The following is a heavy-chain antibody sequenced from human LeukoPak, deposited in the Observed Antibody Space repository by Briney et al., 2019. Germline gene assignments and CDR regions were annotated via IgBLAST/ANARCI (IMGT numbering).Heavy chain of an antibody. Sequence: SETLSLTCAVSGGSISSYYWRWIRQPPGKGLEWIGYIYYSGSTNYNPSLKSRVTISVDTSTNQFSLKLSSVTAADTAVYYCVIYRNEFKTGEHRYDPWGQGTLVTVSS. D-gene: IGHD1-1*01. CDR2: IYYSGST. CDR1: GGSISSYY. V-gene: IGHV4-59*08. CDR3: VIYRNEFKTGEHRYDP. J-gene: IGHJ5*02.